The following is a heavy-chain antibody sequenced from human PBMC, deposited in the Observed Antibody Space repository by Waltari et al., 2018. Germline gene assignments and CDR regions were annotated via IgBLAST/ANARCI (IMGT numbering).Heavy chain of an antibody. CDR1: GGSFSGYY. D-gene: IGHD2-2*01. V-gene: IGHV4-34*01. CDR3: ARCVVPAAYNWFDP. J-gene: IGHJ5*02. CDR2: INTMRST. Sequence: QVQLQQWGAGLLKPSETLSLTCAVYGGSFSGYYLSWIRKPPGKGLEWIGEINTMRSTHYNPSLKSRVTISVDTSKNQFSLKLSSVTAADTAVYYCARCVVPAAYNWFDPWGQGTLVTVSS.